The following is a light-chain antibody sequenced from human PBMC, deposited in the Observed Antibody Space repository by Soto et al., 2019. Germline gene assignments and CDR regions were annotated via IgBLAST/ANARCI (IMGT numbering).Light chain of an antibody. J-gene: IGKJ4*01. Sequence: DIVMTQSPDSLAVSLGERATINCKSSQSVLYSSNNKNYLAWYQQKPGQPPKLLIYWASTRESGVPDRFGGSGSGTDFTRTISSLQAEDGAVYYCQQYYNTPVTFGGGTKVEIK. CDR1: QSVLYSSNNKNY. V-gene: IGKV4-1*01. CDR2: WAS. CDR3: QQYYNTPVT.